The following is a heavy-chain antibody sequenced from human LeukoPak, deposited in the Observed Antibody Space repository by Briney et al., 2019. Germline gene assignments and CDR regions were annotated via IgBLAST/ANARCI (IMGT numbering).Heavy chain of an antibody. D-gene: IGHD4-11*01. CDR2: ISGCGGST. CDR1: GFTFSSYA. CDR3: AKGRHDYSNYGAFDI. J-gene: IGHJ3*02. Sequence: TGGSLRLSCAASGFTFSSYAMSWVRQAPGKGLEGVSAISGCGGSTYYEDFVKGRFTISRDNSKNTLYLQMNSLKAEDTAVYYCAKGRHDYSNYGAFDIWGQGTMVTVSS. V-gene: IGHV3-23*01.